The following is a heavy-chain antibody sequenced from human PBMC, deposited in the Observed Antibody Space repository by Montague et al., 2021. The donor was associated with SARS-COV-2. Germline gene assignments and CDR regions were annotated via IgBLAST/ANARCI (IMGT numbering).Heavy chain of an antibody. CDR1: GFTFSSYC. CDR2: INSDGSST. V-gene: IGHV3-74*01. D-gene: IGHD3-22*01. CDR3: ARVGYDSSGYYYVYHYYGMDV. Sequence: SLRLSCAASGFTFSSYCMHWVRQAPGKGLVWVSRINSDGSSTSYADSVKGRFTISRDNAKNTLYLQMNSLRAEDTAVYYCARVGYDSSGYYYVYHYYGMDVWGQGTTVTGSS. J-gene: IGHJ6*02.